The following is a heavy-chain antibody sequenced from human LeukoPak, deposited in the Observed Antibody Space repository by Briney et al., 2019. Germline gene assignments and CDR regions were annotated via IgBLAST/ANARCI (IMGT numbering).Heavy chain of an antibody. J-gene: IGHJ4*02. Sequence: GGSLRLSCAASGFTFSTYSMIWVRQAPGKGLEWVSSISSSSSYIYYADSVKGRFTISRDNAKNSLYLQMNSLRAEDTAVYYCAMVYSSSSGLNYWGQGTLVTVSS. D-gene: IGHD6-6*01. CDR1: GFTFSTYS. V-gene: IGHV3-21*01. CDR2: ISSSSSYI. CDR3: AMVYSSSSGLNY.